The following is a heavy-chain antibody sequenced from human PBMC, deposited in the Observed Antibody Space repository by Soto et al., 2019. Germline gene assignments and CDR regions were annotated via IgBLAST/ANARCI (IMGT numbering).Heavy chain of an antibody. J-gene: IGHJ6*02. CDR2: ISSSSSTI. D-gene: IGHD3-9*01. CDR1: GFTFSSYS. Sequence: PGGSLRLSCAASGFTFSSYSMNWVRQAPGKGLEWVSYISSSSSTIYYADSVKGRFTISRDNAKNSLYLQMNSLRDEDTAVYYCARESDYDILTGYLKSGMDVWGQGTTVTVSS. CDR3: ARESDYDILTGYLKSGMDV. V-gene: IGHV3-48*02.